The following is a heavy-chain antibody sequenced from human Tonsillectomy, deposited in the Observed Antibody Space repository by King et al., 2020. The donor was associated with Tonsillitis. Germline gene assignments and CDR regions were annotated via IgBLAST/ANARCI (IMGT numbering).Heavy chain of an antibody. CDR1: GYTFTDYY. CDR3: ARGGPGIAARASGYYCDY. CDR2: INPNSGST. Sequence: VQLVESGAEVKKFGASVKVSCKASGYTFTDYYLHWVRQAPGQGLEGMGWINPNSGSTNSAQRFQGRVTMTRATSISTAYMELSRLTSDDTAVYYCARGGPGIAARASGYYCDYWGQGTLVTVSS. V-gene: IGHV1-2*02. J-gene: IGHJ4*02. D-gene: IGHD6-6*01.